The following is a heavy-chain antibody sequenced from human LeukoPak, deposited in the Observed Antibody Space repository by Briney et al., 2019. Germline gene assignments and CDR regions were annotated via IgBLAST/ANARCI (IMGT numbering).Heavy chain of an antibody. CDR3: AREMDGGNPHDAFDI. CDR1: GFTFSSYS. V-gene: IGHV3-21*01. J-gene: IGHJ3*02. CDR2: ISSSSSSYI. Sequence: GGSLRLSCAASGFTFSSYSMNWVRQAPGKGLELVSSISSSSSSYIYYADSVKGRFTISRDNAKNSLYLQMNSLRAEDTAVYYCAREMDGGNPHDAFDIWGQGTMVTVSS. D-gene: IGHD4-23*01.